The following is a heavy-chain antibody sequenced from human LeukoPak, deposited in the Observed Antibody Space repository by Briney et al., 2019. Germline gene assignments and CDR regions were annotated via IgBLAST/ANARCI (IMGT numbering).Heavy chain of an antibody. V-gene: IGHV4-59*02. CDR1: GGSVTTYH. Sequence: PSETLSLTCAVSGGSVTTYHWTWIRQPPGKGLKWIGHIHYSGGADYNPSLKSRVSMSLDTSKNHFSLRLTSVTAADTGVYYCARGDGTGYNIHFDYWGQGTLVTVSS. CDR2: IHYSGGA. CDR3: ARGDGTGYNIHFDY. D-gene: IGHD1-14*01. J-gene: IGHJ4*02.